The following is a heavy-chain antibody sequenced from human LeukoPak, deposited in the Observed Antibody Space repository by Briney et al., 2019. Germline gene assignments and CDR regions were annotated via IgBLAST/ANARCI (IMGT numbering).Heavy chain of an antibody. CDR3: ARHSIVAGKMTVTPSDLHWFDP. CDR1: GGYIISSDFF. Sequence: SETLSLTCTISGGYIISSDFFWGWIRQSPGKGPEWIGSVYFSGDTYYSPSLESRVTVSVDTSKNQFSLKLSSVTAADSAVYYCARHSIVAGKMTVTPSDLHWFDPWGQGTLVSVSS. J-gene: IGHJ5*02. D-gene: IGHD6-19*01. CDR2: VYFSGDT. V-gene: IGHV4-39*01.